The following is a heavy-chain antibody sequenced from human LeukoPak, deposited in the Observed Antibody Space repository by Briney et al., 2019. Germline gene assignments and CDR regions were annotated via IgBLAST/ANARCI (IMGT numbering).Heavy chain of an antibody. J-gene: IGHJ6*03. CDR3: ARETALVVPAATYYYYYYMDV. Sequence: SQTLSLTCTVSGGSISSGGYYWSWIRQHPGKGLEWIGCIYYSGSTYYNPSLKSRVTISVDTSKNQFSLKLSSVTAADTAVYYCARETALVVPAATYYYYYYMDVRGKGTTVTVSS. D-gene: IGHD2-2*01. V-gene: IGHV4-31*03. CDR2: IYYSGST. CDR1: GGSISSGGYY.